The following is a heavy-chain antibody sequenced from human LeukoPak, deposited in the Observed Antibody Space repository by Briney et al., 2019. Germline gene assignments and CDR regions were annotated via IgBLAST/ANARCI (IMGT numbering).Heavy chain of an antibody. V-gene: IGHV4-30-2*01. J-gene: IGHJ3*02. CDR2: IYHSGST. Sequence: SQTLSLTCTVSGGSISSGGYYWSWIRQPPGKGLEWIGYIYHSGSTYYNPSLKSRVTISVDRSKNQFSLKLSSVTAADTAVYYCASRGGNSAGAFDIWGQGTMVTVSS. CDR1: GGSISSGGYY. D-gene: IGHD4-23*01. CDR3: ASRGGNSAGAFDI.